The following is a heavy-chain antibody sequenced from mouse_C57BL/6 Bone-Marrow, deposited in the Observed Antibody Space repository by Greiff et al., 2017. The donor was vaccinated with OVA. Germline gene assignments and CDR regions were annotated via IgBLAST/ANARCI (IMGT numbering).Heavy chain of an antibody. CDR1: GYTFTSYW. CDR2: IHPNSGST. Sequence: QVQLKQPGAELVKPGASVKLSCKASGYTFTSYWMHWVKQRPGQGLEWIGMIHPNSGSTNYNEKFKSKATLTVDKSSSTAYMQLSSLTSEDSAVYYCARETTVVAAWFAYWGQGTLVTVSA. CDR3: ARETTVVAAWFAY. V-gene: IGHV1-64*01. D-gene: IGHD1-1*01. J-gene: IGHJ3*01.